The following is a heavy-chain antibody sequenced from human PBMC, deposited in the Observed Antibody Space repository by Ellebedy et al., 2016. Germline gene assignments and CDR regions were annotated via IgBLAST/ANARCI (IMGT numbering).Heavy chain of an antibody. Sequence: GESLKISCAGSGFTFSTYWMHWARQAPGKGPVWISRIDSDGSTMYADSVQGRFTISRDNAKNTLYLQMSSLRAEDTAVYYCARYGLSGTFDYWGQGTPVTVSS. V-gene: IGHV3-74*03. J-gene: IGHJ4*02. CDR1: GFTFSTYW. CDR2: IDSDGST. D-gene: IGHD3-10*01. CDR3: ARYGLSGTFDY.